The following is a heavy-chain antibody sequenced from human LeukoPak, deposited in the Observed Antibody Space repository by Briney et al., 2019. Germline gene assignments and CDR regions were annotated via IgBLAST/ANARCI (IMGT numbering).Heavy chain of an antibody. D-gene: IGHD2-2*01. CDR2: INPNSGGT. Sequence: GASVKVSCKASGYTFTGYYMHWVRQAPGQGLEWMGWINPNSGGTNYAQKFQGRVTMTRDTSISTAYMELSRLRSDDTAVYYCARAVVPAAHLSYYYGMDVWGQGTTVTVSS. V-gene: IGHV1-2*02. CDR3: ARAVVPAAHLSYYYGMDV. J-gene: IGHJ6*02. CDR1: GYTFTGYY.